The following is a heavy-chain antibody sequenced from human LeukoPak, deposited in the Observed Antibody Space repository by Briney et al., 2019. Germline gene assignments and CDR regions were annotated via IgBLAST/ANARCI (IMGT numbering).Heavy chain of an antibody. CDR3: ARGIFCGGSCSAFDI. J-gene: IGHJ3*02. D-gene: IGHD2-15*01. Sequence: SETLSLTCTVSGGSISSYYWSWIRQPAGKGLEWIGRIYTSGSTNYNPSLKSRVTMSVDTSKNQFSLKLSSVTAADTAVYYCARGIFCGGSCSAFDIWGQGTMVTVSS. V-gene: IGHV4-4*07. CDR1: GGSISSYY. CDR2: IYTSGST.